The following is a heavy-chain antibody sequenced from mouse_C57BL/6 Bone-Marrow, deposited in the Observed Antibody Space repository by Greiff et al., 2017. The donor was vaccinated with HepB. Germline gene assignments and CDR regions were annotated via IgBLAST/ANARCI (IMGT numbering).Heavy chain of an antibody. D-gene: IGHD1-1*01. J-gene: IGHJ2*01. V-gene: IGHV1-78*01. CDR2: IYPRDGST. Sequence: QVQLKQSDAELVKPGASVKISCKVSGYTFTDHTIHWMKQRPEQGLEWIGYIYPRDGSTKYNEKFKGKATLTADKSSSTAYMQLNSLTSEDSAVYFCARVVIYYYGSSDYFDYWGQGTTLTVSS. CDR3: ARVVIYYYGSSDYFDY. CDR1: GYTFTDHT.